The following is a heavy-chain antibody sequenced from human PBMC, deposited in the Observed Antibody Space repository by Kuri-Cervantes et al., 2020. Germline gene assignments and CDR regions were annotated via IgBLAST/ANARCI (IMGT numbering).Heavy chain of an antibody. CDR1: GGTFSSYT. Sequence: SVKVSCKASGGTFSSYTISWVRQAPGQGLEWMGRIIPILGIANYAQKFQGRVTITADKSTSKAYMELSSLRSEDTAVYYCARGDCSGGSCYSYYYYGMDVWGQGTTVTVSS. CDR2: IIPILGIA. V-gene: IGHV1-69*02. D-gene: IGHD2-15*01. CDR3: ARGDCSGGSCYSYYYYGMDV. J-gene: IGHJ6*02.